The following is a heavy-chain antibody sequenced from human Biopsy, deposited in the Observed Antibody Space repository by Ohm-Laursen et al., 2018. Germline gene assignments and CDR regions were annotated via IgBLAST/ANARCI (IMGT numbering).Heavy chain of an antibody. D-gene: IGHD3-22*01. CDR2: VYYTGST. J-gene: IGHJ2*01. CDR1: GDSISSYY. CDR3: ARDRGHYSDRTVPGYFDL. V-gene: IGHV4-59*01. Sequence: SETLSLTWTVSGDSISSYYWSWIRQPPGKGLQWIGYVYYTGSTDYNPSLQSRVTISVDTHKNHFSLRLRSVTPADTAIYYCARDRGHYSDRTVPGYFDLWGRGTLVTVSS.